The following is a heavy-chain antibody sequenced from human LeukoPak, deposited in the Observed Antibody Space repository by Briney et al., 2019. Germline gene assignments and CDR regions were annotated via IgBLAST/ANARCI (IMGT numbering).Heavy chain of an antibody. Sequence: PGGSLRLSCTVSGFTVSSNSMSWVRQAPGKGLKWVSFIYSAGSIYYSDSVKGRFTISIDNSKNTLYLQMNSLRAEDTAVYYCARGSSGWYGIDYWGQGALVNVSS. CDR2: IYSAGSI. D-gene: IGHD6-19*01. J-gene: IGHJ4*02. V-gene: IGHV3-53*01. CDR3: ARGSSGWYGIDY. CDR1: GFTVSSNS.